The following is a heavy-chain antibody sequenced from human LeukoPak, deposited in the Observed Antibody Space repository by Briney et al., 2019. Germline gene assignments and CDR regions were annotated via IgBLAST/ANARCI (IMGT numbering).Heavy chain of an antibody. J-gene: IGHJ6*02. CDR2: IYYSGST. D-gene: IGHD5-24*01. CDR3: ARDVHIRRDGYTALGYYYYGMDV. CDR1: GGSISSGGYY. Sequence: SETLSLTCTVSGGSISSGGYYWSWIRQHPGKGLEWIGYIYYSGSTYYNPSLKSRVTISVDTSKNQFSLKLSSVTAADTAVYYCARDVHIRRDGYTALGYYYYGMDVWGQGTTVTVSS. V-gene: IGHV4-31*03.